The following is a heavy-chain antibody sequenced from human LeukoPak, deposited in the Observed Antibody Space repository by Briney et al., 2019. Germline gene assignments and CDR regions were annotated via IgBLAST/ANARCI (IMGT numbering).Heavy chain of an antibody. CDR1: GYTFTGYY. J-gene: IGHJ5*02. V-gene: IGHV1-2*02. D-gene: IGHD3-22*01. CDR2: ISPSTGGT. Sequence: ASVKVSCKASGYTFTGYYIHWVRQAPGQGLEWMGWISPSTGGTSCAQKFQGRVTMTRDTSISTAYMELRRLTSDDTAVFYCARVLRKRGTYYYGSSSYNWFDPWGQGTLVTVSS. CDR3: ARVLRKRGTYYYGSSSYNWFDP.